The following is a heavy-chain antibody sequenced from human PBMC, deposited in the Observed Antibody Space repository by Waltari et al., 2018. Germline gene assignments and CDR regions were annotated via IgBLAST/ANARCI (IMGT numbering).Heavy chain of an antibody. D-gene: IGHD6-19*01. V-gene: IGHV4-39*02. CDR2: MYYTGST. J-gene: IGHJ4*02. CDR1: IGSNNYY. Sequence: IGSNNYYWVWVRQPPGKGLQWIGTMYYTGSTYYNPSLKSRVTISVDTSKNRFSLKLTSVTAADTAVYFCASRPEFTSGSAIDFWGQGTLVTVSS. CDR3: ASRPEFTSGSAIDF.